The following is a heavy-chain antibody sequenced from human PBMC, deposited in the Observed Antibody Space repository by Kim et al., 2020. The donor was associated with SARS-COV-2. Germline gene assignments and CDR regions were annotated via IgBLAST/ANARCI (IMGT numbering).Heavy chain of an antibody. CDR1: GYTFTSYG. Sequence: ASVKVSCKASGYTFTSYGISWVRQAPGQGLEWMGWISAYNGNTNYAQKLQGRVTMTTDTSTSTAYMELRSLRSDDTAVYYCARDTLGLHSSSWYVDDAFDIWGQGTMVTVSS. CDR2: ISAYNGNT. CDR3: ARDTLGLHSSSWYVDDAFDI. J-gene: IGHJ3*02. V-gene: IGHV1-18*04. D-gene: IGHD6-13*01.